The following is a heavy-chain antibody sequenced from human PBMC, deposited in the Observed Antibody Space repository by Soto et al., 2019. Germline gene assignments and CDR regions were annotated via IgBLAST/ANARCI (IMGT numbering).Heavy chain of an antibody. D-gene: IGHD2-15*01. J-gene: IGHJ6*02. Sequence: SWVRXMPGKGLEWMGWFDPSDSYTNFSPSFQGHVTISADKSISTAYLQWSSLKASDTAMYYCASNEVAATGYYYYYGMDVWGQGTTVTVSS. V-gene: IGHV5-10-1*01. CDR3: ASNEVAATGYYYYYGMDV. CDR2: FDPSDSYT.